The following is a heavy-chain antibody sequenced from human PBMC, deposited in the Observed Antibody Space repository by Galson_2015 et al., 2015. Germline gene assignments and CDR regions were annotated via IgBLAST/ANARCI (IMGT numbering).Heavy chain of an antibody. CDR2: INPNSGGT. Sequence: SVKVSCKASGYTFTGYYMHWVRQAPGQGLGWMGRINPNSGGTNYAQKFQGRVTMTRDTSISTAYMELSRLRSDDTAVYYCARVGIQLWSRGRGAFDIWGQGTMVTVSS. J-gene: IGHJ3*02. D-gene: IGHD5-18*01. CDR1: GYTFTGYY. V-gene: IGHV1-2*06. CDR3: ARVGIQLWSRGRGAFDI.